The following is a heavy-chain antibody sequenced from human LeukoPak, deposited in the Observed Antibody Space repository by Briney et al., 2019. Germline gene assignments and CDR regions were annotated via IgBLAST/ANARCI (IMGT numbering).Heavy chain of an antibody. CDR1: GYTFTSYA. Sequence: GASVTVSCMASGYTFTSYAMHWVRQAPGQRLEWMGWINAGNGNTKYSQKFQGRVTIPRDTSASTAYMELSSLRSEDTAVYYCARGDSSGWQSYWYFDLWGRGTLVTVSS. CDR2: INAGNGNT. D-gene: IGHD6-19*01. V-gene: IGHV1-3*01. CDR3: ARGDSSGWQSYWYFDL. J-gene: IGHJ2*01.